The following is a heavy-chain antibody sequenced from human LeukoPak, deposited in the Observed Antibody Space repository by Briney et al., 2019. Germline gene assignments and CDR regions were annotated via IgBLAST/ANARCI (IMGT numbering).Heavy chain of an antibody. D-gene: IGHD4-17*01. Sequence: PGGSLRLSCAASGFTFSSYAMSWVRQAPGKGLEWFSAISGSGGSTYYADSVKGRFTISRDNSKNTLYLQMNSLRAEDTAVYYCAKDGTTVTTVMSGYWGQGTLVTVSS. CDR2: ISGSGGST. CDR1: GFTFSSYA. CDR3: AKDGTTVTTVMSGY. J-gene: IGHJ4*02. V-gene: IGHV3-23*01.